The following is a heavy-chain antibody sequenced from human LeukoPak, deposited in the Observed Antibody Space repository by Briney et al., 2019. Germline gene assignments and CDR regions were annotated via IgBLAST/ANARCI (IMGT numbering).Heavy chain of an antibody. CDR1: GYSFTSYW. V-gene: IGHV5-51*01. CDR3: ARHVSSSRVAFDI. D-gene: IGHD2-2*01. CDR2: IYPGDSDT. J-gene: IGHJ3*02. Sequence: LGESLKISCKGSGYSFTSYWIGWVRQMPGKGLEWMGIIYPGDSDTRYSPSFQGQVTISVDKSISTAYLQWSSLKASDTAMYYCARHVSSSRVAFDIWGQGTMVTVSS.